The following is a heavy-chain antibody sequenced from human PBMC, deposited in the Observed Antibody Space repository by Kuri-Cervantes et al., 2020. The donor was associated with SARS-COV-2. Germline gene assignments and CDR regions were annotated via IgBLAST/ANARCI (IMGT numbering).Heavy chain of an antibody. D-gene: IGHD6-13*01. V-gene: IGHV3-74*01. CDR2: INSDGSST. Sequence: GESLKISCAASGFTFSSYWMHWVRQAPGKGLVWVSRINSDGSSTSYADSVKGRFTISRDNAKNSLYLQMNSLGAKDTALYYCAKDIIAAAGMTIDYWGQGALVTVSS. CDR1: GFTFSSYW. J-gene: IGHJ4*02. CDR3: AKDIIAAAGMTIDY.